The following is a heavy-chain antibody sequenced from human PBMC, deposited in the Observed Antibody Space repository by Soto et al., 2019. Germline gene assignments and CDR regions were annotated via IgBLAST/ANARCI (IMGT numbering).Heavy chain of an antibody. J-gene: IGHJ6*03. Sequence: QVQLQESGPGLVKPSQTLSLTCTVSGGSISSGGYYWSWIRQHPGKGLEWIGYIYYSGSTYYNPSLKSRVTISVDTSKNQFSLKLSYVTAADTAVYYCARGHYDFWSGYYYYYYYMDVWGKGTTVTVSS. V-gene: IGHV4-31*03. CDR2: IYYSGST. CDR3: ARGHYDFWSGYYYYYYYMDV. CDR1: GGSISSGGYY. D-gene: IGHD3-3*01.